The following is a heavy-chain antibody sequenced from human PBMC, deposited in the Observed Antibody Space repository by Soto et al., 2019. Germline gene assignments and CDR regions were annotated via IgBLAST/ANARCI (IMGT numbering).Heavy chain of an antibody. J-gene: IGHJ4*02. D-gene: IGHD6-13*01. V-gene: IGHV4-59*08. CDR1: GGSFSCYY. Sequence: SETLSLTCAVYGGSFSCYYWSWIRQPPGKGLEWIGYMYYSGSTNYNPSLKSRVTISVDTSKNQFSLKLSSVTAADTAVYYCARHIYSSSWANPFDYWGQGTLVTVSS. CDR2: MYYSGST. CDR3: ARHIYSSSWANPFDY.